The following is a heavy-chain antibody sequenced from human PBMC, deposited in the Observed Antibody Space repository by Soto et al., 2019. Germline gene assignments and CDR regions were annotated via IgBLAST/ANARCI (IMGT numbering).Heavy chain of an antibody. J-gene: IGHJ5*02. CDR3: ARGLRRQLLNWFDP. V-gene: IGHV4-59*01. D-gene: IGHD2-2*01. CDR1: GGTTSSNY. Sequence: SQTMSLTCTLSGGTTSSNYWSCPQKHPGKGLEWIGYIYYIGSTNYNPSLKSRVTISVDTSKNQFSLKLSSVTAADTAVYYCARGLRRQLLNWFDPWGQGTLVTVSS. CDR2: IYYIGST.